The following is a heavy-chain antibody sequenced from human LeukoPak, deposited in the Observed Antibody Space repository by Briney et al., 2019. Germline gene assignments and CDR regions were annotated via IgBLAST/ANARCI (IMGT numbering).Heavy chain of an antibody. D-gene: IGHD3-22*01. CDR3: AKRGSGYYSSFDY. CDR2: ISGSGGIT. J-gene: IGHJ4*02. CDR1: GFTFSSYD. V-gene: IGHV3-23*01. Sequence: GGSLRLSCAASGFTFSSYDMTWVRQAPGKGLEWVSAISGSGGITYYADSVKGRFTISRDKSKNTMYLQMNSLRAEDTAVYYCAKRGSGYYSSFDYWGQGTLVTVSS.